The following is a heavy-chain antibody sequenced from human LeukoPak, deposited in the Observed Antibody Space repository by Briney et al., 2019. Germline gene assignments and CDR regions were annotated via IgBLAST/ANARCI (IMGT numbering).Heavy chain of an antibody. CDR3: ARGPTRQYFDS. CDR2: IYHSGST. CDR1: GGSINSGGYS. V-gene: IGHV4-30-2*01. Sequence: SETLSLTCAVSGGSINSGGYSWSWIRQPPGKGLEWIGYIYHSGSTYYNPSLKSRVTISVDRFKNQFSLKLSSVTAADTAVYYCARGPTRQYFDSWGRGTLVTVSS. J-gene: IGHJ4*02. D-gene: IGHD6-6*01.